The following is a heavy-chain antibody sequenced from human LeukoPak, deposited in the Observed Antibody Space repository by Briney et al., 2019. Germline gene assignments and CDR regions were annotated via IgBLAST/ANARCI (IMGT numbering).Heavy chain of an antibody. Sequence: GGSLRLSCVASGFTFNAFGMHWVRQAPSKGLEWVAFIRYDGNDKYYSGSVEGRFTISRDNPKNTLYLQMNSLRVEGTSFYYCVKRGATVRQTYFFDSWGQGALVTVSS. CDR3: VKRGATVRQTYFFDS. V-gene: IGHV3-30*02. CDR1: GFTFNAFG. D-gene: IGHD1-26*01. J-gene: IGHJ4*02. CDR2: IRYDGNDK.